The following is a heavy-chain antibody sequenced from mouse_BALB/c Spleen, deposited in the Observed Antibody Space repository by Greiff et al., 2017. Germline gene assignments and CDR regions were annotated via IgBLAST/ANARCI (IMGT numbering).Heavy chain of an antibody. CDR2: ISSGSSTI. Sequence: EVKLVESGGGLVQPGGSRKLSCAASGFTFSSFGMHWVCQAPEKGLEWVAYISSGSSTIYYADTVKGRFTISRDNPKNTLFLQMTSLRSEDTAMYYCARYYGYDGWYFDVWGAGTTVTVSS. CDR3: ARYYGYDGWYFDV. D-gene: IGHD2-2*01. V-gene: IGHV5-17*02. CDR1: GFTFSSFG. J-gene: IGHJ1*01.